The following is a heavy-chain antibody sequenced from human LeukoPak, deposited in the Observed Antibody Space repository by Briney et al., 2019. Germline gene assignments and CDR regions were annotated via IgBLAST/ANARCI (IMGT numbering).Heavy chain of an antibody. V-gene: IGHV3-74*01. J-gene: IGHJ4*02. Sequence: GGSLRLSCAVSGFTFRSYWMHWVRQAPGNGLVWVSRISGDGSMTNYADSVKGRFTISRDNAKNTVYLQMNSLRAEDTAVYYCARYSSWSGGASPYLDYWGQGTLVTVSS. CDR3: ARYSSWSGGASPYLDY. CDR2: ISGDGSMT. D-gene: IGHD6-6*01. CDR1: GFTFRSYW.